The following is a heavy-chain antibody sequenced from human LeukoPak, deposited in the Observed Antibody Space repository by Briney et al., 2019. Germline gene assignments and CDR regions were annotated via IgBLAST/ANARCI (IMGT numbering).Heavy chain of an antibody. CDR3: AIYDRAPACFDY. CDR1: GFTFSSYA. J-gene: IGHJ4*02. Sequence: SGGSLRLSCAASGFTFSSYAMSWVRQAPGKGLEWVSAISGSGGSTYYADSVKGRFTISRDNSKNTLHLQMNSLRAEHTAVYYCAIYDRAPACFDYWGQGTLVTVSS. CDR2: ISGSGGST. D-gene: IGHD5/OR15-5a*01. V-gene: IGHV3-23*01.